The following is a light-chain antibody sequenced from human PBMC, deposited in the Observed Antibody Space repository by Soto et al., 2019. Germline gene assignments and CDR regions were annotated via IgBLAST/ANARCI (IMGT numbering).Light chain of an antibody. Sequence: EVVLTQSPGTLSLSPGETDTLSCRASQSVSATYIAWYQQKPGQAPRLLIYAASNRATGVPARFSGSWSGTEFTLTISSLQSEDFAVYYCQQYNNWITFGQGTRLEIK. CDR1: QSVSAT. J-gene: IGKJ5*01. V-gene: IGKV3-15*01. CDR2: AAS. CDR3: QQYNNWIT.